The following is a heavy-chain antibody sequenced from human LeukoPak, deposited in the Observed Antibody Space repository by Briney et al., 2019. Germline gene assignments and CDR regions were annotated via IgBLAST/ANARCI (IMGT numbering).Heavy chain of an antibody. CDR3: ARDRAGYCSGGSCYPNNWFDP. J-gene: IGHJ5*02. V-gene: IGHV4-34*01. Sequence: SETLSLTCAVYGGSFSGYYWSWLRQPPGKGLEWIGEINHSGSTNYNPSLKSRVTISVDTSKNQFSLKLSSVTAADTAVYYCARDRAGYCSGGSCYPNNWFDPWGQGTLVTVSS. CDR2: INHSGST. CDR1: GGSFSGYY. D-gene: IGHD2-15*01.